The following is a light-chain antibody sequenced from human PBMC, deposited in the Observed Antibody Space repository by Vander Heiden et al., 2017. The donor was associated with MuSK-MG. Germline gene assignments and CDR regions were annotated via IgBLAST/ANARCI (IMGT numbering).Light chain of an antibody. V-gene: IGLV1-40*01. Sequence: QSVLTQPPSVSGAPGQRVNISCTGSSSNIGAGYDVHWYQQLPGTAPKLLIYGNSNRPSGVPDRFSGSKSGTSASLAITGLQAEEEADYYCQSYDSSLSGSVVFGGGTKLTVL. J-gene: IGLJ2*01. CDR2: GNS. CDR1: SSNIGAGYD. CDR3: QSYDSSLSGSVV.